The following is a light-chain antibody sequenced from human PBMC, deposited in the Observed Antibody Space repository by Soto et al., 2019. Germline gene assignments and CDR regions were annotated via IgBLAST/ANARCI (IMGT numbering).Light chain of an antibody. V-gene: IGKV1-5*01. J-gene: IGKJ2*01. CDR2: DAS. CDR1: QSISNW. CDR3: QQYDSYPDT. Sequence: DDQMTQSPSTQSASVGDRVTITCRAGQSISNWLAWYQQKPGKAPKLLIYDASSLESGVPSRFSGSGSGTEFTLTISSLQPDDFATYYCQQYDSYPDTFGQGTKLEIK.